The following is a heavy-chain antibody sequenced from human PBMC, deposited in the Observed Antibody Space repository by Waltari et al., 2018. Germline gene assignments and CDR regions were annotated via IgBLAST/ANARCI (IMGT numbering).Heavy chain of an antibody. D-gene: IGHD3-10*01. V-gene: IGHV1-8*01. CDR1: GYTFTSYD. Sequence: QLQLVQSGAEVKKPGASVKVSCKASGYTFTSYDMNWVRQATGQGLEWMGCRHPNSGSTVYAQKFQGRVTMTMYTSISTAYIELRSLTSEDTAVYYCAMGNGAVIKDSFDTWGQGTMVTVSS. CDR3: AMGNGAVIKDSFDT. CDR2: RHPNSGST. J-gene: IGHJ3*02.